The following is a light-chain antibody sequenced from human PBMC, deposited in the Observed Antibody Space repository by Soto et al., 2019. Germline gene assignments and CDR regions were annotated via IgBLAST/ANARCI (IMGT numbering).Light chain of an antibody. CDR3: QQYYSIPPT. J-gene: IGKJ4*01. Sequence: DIVMTQSPDSLAVSLGERATINCKSSQSVLYSSNNKNYLAWYQQKPGQPPKLLIYWAFTRESGVPDRFSGSGSGTDFPLTISSLQAEDVAVYYCQQYYSIPPTFGGGTKVEIK. CDR1: QSVLYSSNNKNY. CDR2: WAF. V-gene: IGKV4-1*01.